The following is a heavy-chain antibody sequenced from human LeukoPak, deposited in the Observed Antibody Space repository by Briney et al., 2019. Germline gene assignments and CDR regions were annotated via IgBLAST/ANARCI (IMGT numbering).Heavy chain of an antibody. CDR2: IYYSGST. Sequence: PSETLSLTCTVSGGTISRYYWSWIRQPPGKGLEWIGSIYYSGSTYYNPSLKSRVTISVDTSKNQFSLKLSSVTAADTAVYYCARSYSNYVYYYYYMDVWGKGTTVTVSS. V-gene: IGHV4-39*01. D-gene: IGHD4-11*01. CDR1: GGTISRYY. CDR3: ARSYSNYVYYYYYMDV. J-gene: IGHJ6*03.